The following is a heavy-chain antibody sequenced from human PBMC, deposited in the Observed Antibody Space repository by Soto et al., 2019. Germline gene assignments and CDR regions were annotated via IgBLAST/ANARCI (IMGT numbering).Heavy chain of an antibody. CDR3: AREGVSLPPLTQFYDILNGYFTRPYYYYMDV. Sequence: ASVKVSCKASGYTFTSYGISWVRQAPGQGLEWMGWISAYNGNTNYAQKLQGRVTMTTDTSTSTAYMELRSLRSDDTAVYYCAREGVSLPPLTQFYDILNGYFTRPYYYYMDVWGKGTTVTVSS. D-gene: IGHD3-9*01. J-gene: IGHJ6*03. V-gene: IGHV1-18*01. CDR1: GYTFTSYG. CDR2: ISAYNGNT.